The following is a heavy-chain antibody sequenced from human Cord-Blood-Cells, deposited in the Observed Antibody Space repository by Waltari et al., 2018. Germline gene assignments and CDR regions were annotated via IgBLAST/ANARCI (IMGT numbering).Heavy chain of an antibody. CDR2: IYHSGGT. CDR3: ASRAGGYSGSYFDY. V-gene: IGHV4-38-2*01. J-gene: IGHJ4*02. D-gene: IGHD1-26*01. Sequence: QVQLQESGPGLVKPSETLSLTCAVSGYSISSGYYWGWIRQPPGKGLERIGSIYHSGGTYYSPSLKSRVTISVDTSKNQFSLKLSSVTAADTAMYYCASRAGGYSGSYFDYWGQGTLVTVSS. CDR1: GYSISSGYY.